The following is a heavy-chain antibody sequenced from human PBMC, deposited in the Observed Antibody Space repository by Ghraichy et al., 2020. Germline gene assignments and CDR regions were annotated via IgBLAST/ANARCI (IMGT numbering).Heavy chain of an antibody. CDR3: ARTSTIFGVVSFHP. D-gene: IGHD3-3*01. CDR2: ILPSGNT. Sequence: SETLSLTCTVSGDSISDYIWNWIRQPAGKGLEWIGCILPSGNTNYNPSLESRVTVSKVTSKNQFSLRLTSVTAADTAVYYCARTSTIFGVVSFHPWGQGILVTVSS. V-gene: IGHV4-4*07. J-gene: IGHJ5*02. CDR1: GDSISDYI.